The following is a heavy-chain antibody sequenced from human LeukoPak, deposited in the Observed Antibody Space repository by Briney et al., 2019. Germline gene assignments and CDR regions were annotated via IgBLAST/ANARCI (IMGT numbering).Heavy chain of an antibody. CDR3: ATTYCGGDCYSVVMSFDP. CDR2: INHSGST. Sequence: ETLSLTCAVYGGSFSSYYWSWIRQPPGKGLEWIGEINHSGSTNYNPSLKSRVTISVDTSKNQFSLKLTSVTAADTAVYYCATTYCGGDCYSVVMSFDPWGQGTLVTVSS. CDR1: GGSFSSYY. D-gene: IGHD2-21*01. J-gene: IGHJ5*02. V-gene: IGHV4-34*01.